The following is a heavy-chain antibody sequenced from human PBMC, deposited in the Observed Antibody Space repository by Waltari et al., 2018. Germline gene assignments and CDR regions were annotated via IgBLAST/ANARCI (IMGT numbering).Heavy chain of an antibody. Sequence: QVQLVESGGGVVQPGRSLRLSCAASGFTFSSYGMHWVRQAPGKGLEWVAVISYDGSNKDYADSVKGRFTISRDNSKNTLYRQMNSLRAEDTAVYYWAKGTHHVGPSRGVDYWGQGTLVTVSS. J-gene: IGHJ4*02. D-gene: IGHD3-16*01. CDR3: AKGTHHVGPSRGVDY. CDR1: GFTFSSYG. CDR2: ISYDGSNK. V-gene: IGHV3-30*18.